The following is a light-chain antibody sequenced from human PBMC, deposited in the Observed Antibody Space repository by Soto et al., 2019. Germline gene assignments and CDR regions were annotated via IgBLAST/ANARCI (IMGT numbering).Light chain of an antibody. CDR1: QSVKNNY. CDR3: QQYGSTPLT. V-gene: IGKV3-20*01. J-gene: IGKJ4*01. CDR2: DAS. Sequence: DIVLTQSPCTLSLSPGERATLSCRASQSVKNNYLVWYQQKPGQPPRFLIYDASTRATGTPGRFSGGGSGTDFTLTISRLEPEDFALYYCQQYGSTPLTFGGGTKVEIK.